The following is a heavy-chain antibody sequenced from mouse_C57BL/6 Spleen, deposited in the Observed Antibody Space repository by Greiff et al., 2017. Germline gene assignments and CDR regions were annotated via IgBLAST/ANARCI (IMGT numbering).Heavy chain of an antibody. CDR2: INPSRGYT. D-gene: IGHD1-1*01. CDR3: ARGYYYDSSNYDAMDY. CDR1: GYTFTSYT. J-gene: IGHJ4*01. Sequence: VKLMESGAELARPGASVKMSCKASGYTFTSYTMHWVKQRPGQGLEWIGYINPSRGYTKSNQKFKDNATLTADKSSSTAYMQLSSLTSEDSAVYYCARGYYYDSSNYDAMDYWGQGTAVTVSS. V-gene: IGHV1-4*01.